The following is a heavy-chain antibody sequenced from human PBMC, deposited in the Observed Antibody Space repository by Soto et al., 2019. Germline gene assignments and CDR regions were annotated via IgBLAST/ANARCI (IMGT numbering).Heavy chain of an antibody. J-gene: IGHJ4*02. D-gene: IGHD4-17*01. Sequence: QITLKESGPRLVKPPQTLTLTCTFSGFSLSTSGVGVGWIRQPPGKALEGLALIYWDDDKRYSPSLKSRLTITKDTSKNQVVLTSTHMDPVDTAIYYCAHRPRNRHLPRAYGGTTCYYWGQGTLVTVSS. CDR3: AHRPRNRHLPRAYGGTTCYY. CDR1: GFSLSTSGVG. V-gene: IGHV2-5*02. CDR2: IYWDDDK.